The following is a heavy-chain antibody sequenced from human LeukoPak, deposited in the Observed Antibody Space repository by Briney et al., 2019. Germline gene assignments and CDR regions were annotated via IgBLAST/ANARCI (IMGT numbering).Heavy chain of an antibody. CDR2: ISGSGGST. V-gene: IGHV3-23*01. D-gene: IGHD3-3*01. CDR3: AKRNDFWSGYREFDY. J-gene: IGHJ4*02. CDR1: RFTFSSYA. Sequence: PGGSLRLSCAASRFTFSSYAMSWVRQAPGKGLEWVSAISGSGGSTYYADSVKGRFTISRDNSKNTLYLQMNSLRAEDTAVCYCAKRNDFWSGYREFDYWGQGTLVTVSS.